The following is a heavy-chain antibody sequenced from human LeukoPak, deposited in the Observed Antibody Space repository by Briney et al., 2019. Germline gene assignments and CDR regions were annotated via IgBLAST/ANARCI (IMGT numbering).Heavy chain of an antibody. CDR2: IKQDGSEK. CDR1: GFTFSSYW. V-gene: IGHV3-7*01. Sequence: PGGSLRLSCAASGFTFSSYWMSWVRQAPGKGLEWVANIKQDGSEKYYVDSVKGRFTISRDNAKNSLYLQMNSLRAEDTAVYYCARGPGYCSGGSCYSRGGEYYYYGMDVWGQGTTVTVSS. D-gene: IGHD2-15*01. CDR3: ARGPGYCSGGSCYSRGGEYYYYGMDV. J-gene: IGHJ6*02.